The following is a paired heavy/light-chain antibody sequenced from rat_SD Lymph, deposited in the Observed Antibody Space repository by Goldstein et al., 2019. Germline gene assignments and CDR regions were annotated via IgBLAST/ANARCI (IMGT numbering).Light chain of an antibody. CDR2: NTN. V-gene: IGKV15S2*01. CDR3: YQYNNGLT. CDR1: QNINNY. J-gene: IGKJ5*01. Sequence: IQLTQSPSLLSASVGDRVTLSCKGSQNINNYLAWYQQKLGEAPKLLIYNTNSLQTGIPSRFSGSGSGTDYTLTISSLQPEDVATYFCYQYNNGLTFGSGTKLEIK.
Heavy chain of an antibody. CDR1: GFTFSNYG. J-gene: IGHJ2*01. CDR3: ASCREWAFDY. CDR2: ISSGSSYI. Sequence: EVQLVESGGGLVQPGRSLKLSCVASGFTFSNYGMNWIRQAPGKGLEWVAYISSGSSYIYYAETVKGRFTISRDNAKNTLYLQMTSLRSEDTALYYCASCREWAFDYWGQGVMVTVSS. D-gene: IGHD1-1*01. V-gene: IGHV5-34*01.